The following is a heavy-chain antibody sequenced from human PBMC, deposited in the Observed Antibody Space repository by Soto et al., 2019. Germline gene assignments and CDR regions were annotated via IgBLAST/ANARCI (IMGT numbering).Heavy chain of an antibody. J-gene: IGHJ4*02. V-gene: IGHV3-30-3*01. Sequence: QVQLVESGGGVVQPGRSLRLSCAASGFSFSISPMHWVRQAPGKGPEWVALISYDGTNKFYADSVKGRFTISRDNSKSTLYSQGDSLRPEDAAVYYCARDPKTSGGQHWAFNYFDSWGQGTLVTVSS. CDR3: ARDPKTSGGQHWAFNYFDS. CDR1: GFSFSISP. CDR2: ISYDGTNK. D-gene: IGHD7-27*01.